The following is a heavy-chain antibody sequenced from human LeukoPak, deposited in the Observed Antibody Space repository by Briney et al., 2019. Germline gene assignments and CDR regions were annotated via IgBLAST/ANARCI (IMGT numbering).Heavy chain of an antibody. Sequence: GGPLRLSCAASGFTFSSYAMSWVRQAPGKGLEWVSAISGSGGSTYYADSVKGRFTISRDNSKKTLYLQMNSLRAEDTAVYYCAKDPYDILTGYPDYYYYYGMDVWGQGTTVTVSS. CDR3: AKDPYDILTGYPDYYYYYGMDV. D-gene: IGHD3-9*01. CDR1: GFTFSSYA. J-gene: IGHJ6*02. V-gene: IGHV3-23*01. CDR2: ISGSGGST.